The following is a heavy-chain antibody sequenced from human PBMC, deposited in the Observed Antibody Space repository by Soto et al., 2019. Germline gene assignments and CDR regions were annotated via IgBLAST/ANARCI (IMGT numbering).Heavy chain of an antibody. V-gene: IGHV1-69*01. CDR3: ARVATVTTHFDY. CDR1: GSTFTSYA. Sequence: QVQLVQSGAEVNPPGSSVKVSCKASGSTFTSYAISWLRQAPGQGLEWLGGITPIFGTANYAQKFQGRVTITADESTSTAYMELSSLRSEDTAVYYCARVATVTTHFDYWGHGTLVTVSS. CDR2: ITPIFGTA. J-gene: IGHJ4*01. D-gene: IGHD4-17*01.